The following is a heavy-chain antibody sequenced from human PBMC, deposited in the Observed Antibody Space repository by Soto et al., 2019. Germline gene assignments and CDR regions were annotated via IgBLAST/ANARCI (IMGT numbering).Heavy chain of an antibody. CDR2: IYYSGST. Sequence: SETLSLTCTVSGGSISSYYWSWIRQPPGKGLEWIGYIYYSGSTNYNPSLKSRVTISVDTSKNQFSLKLSSVTAADTAVYYCATVSTPYSSGWYAFDYWGQGTLVTVS. CDR3: ATVSTPYSSGWYAFDY. D-gene: IGHD6-19*01. J-gene: IGHJ4*02. CDR1: GGSISSYY. V-gene: IGHV4-59*01.